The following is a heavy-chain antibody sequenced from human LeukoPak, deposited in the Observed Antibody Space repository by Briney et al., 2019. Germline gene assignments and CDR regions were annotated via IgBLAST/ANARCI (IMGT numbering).Heavy chain of an antibody. D-gene: IGHD1-26*01. J-gene: IGHJ6*02. CDR3: TKGENGMDV. CDR2: ISDSSSYI. CDR1: GFTFSSYR. Sequence: PGGSLRLSCAASGFTFSSYRMNWVRQAPGKGLEWDSSISDSSSYIYHADSVKGRFTISRDNAKNSVYLQMNSLRAEDTATYYCTKGENGMDVWGQGTTVTVSS. V-gene: IGHV3-21*01.